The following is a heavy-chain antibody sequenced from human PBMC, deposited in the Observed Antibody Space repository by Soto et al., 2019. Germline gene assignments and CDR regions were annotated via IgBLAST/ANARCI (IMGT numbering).Heavy chain of an antibody. CDR2: INHSGST. J-gene: IGHJ2*01. CDR3: ARGRQSVYSGSYKYFDL. D-gene: IGHD1-26*01. V-gene: IGHV4-34*01. CDR1: GGSFSGYY. Sequence: PSETLSLTCAVYGGSFSGYYWSWIRQPPGKGLEWIGEINHSGSTNYNPSLKSRVTISVDTSKNQFSLKLSSVTAADTAVYYCARGRQSVYSGSYKYFDLWGRGTLVTVSS.